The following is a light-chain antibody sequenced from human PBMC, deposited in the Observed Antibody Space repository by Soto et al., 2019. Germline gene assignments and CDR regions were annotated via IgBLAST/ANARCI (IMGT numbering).Light chain of an antibody. CDR2: PAS. Sequence: DIPMTQSPSSVSASVGDRVTITCRASQGISSYLAWYQQKPGKAPKLLIYPASSLQSGVPSRFSGSGSGTDFTLTISSLQPEDFATYYCQQANSFPWTFGQGTKVEIK. J-gene: IGKJ1*01. V-gene: IGKV1-12*02. CDR1: QGISSY. CDR3: QQANSFPWT.